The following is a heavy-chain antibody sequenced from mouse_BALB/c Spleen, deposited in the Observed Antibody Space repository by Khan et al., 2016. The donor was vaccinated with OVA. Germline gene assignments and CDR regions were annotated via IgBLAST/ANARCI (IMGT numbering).Heavy chain of an antibody. CDR1: GFTFSRFG. CDR2: ISSGSSTI. Sequence: EVELVESGGGLVQPGGSRKLSCAASGFTFSRFGLHWVRQAPEKGLEWVAYISSGSSTIYYADTVKGRFTISRDNPKNTLFLQMTSLRSEDTAMYYCARDSHFGYWGQGTTLTVSS. J-gene: IGHJ2*01. V-gene: IGHV5-17*02. CDR3: ARDSHFGY.